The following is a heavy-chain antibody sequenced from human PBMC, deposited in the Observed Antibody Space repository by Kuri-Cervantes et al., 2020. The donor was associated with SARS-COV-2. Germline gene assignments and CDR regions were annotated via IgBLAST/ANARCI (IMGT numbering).Heavy chain of an antibody. CDR3: ARGGNSYGYPAGYYMDV. CDR1: GGSISSSSYY. D-gene: IGHD5-18*01. CDR2: IYYSGST. Sequence: SETLSLTCTVSGGSISSSSYYWGWIRQPPGKGLEWIGSIYYSGSTYYNPSLKSRVTISVDTSKNQFSLKLSSVTAADTAVYYCARGGNSYGYPAGYYMDVWGKGTTVTVSS. V-gene: IGHV4-39*01. J-gene: IGHJ6*03.